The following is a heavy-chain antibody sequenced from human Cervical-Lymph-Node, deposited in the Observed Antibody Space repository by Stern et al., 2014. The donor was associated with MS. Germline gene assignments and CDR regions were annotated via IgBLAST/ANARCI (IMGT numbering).Heavy chain of an antibody. CDR3: AKDQDFGGYLGLLDY. V-gene: IGHV3-30*18. Sequence: VQLVESGGRVVRPGGSLRLSCEVSGFAFKNYGMHWVRQAPRKSLEWVAVMSDDGDVEYYVESVRGRFTISRDNSKNTLYLQMSSLRSEDTAVYFCAKDQDFGGYLGLLDYWGQGTPVTVST. CDR2: MSDDGDVE. J-gene: IGHJ4*02. D-gene: IGHD4-23*01. CDR1: GFAFKNYG.